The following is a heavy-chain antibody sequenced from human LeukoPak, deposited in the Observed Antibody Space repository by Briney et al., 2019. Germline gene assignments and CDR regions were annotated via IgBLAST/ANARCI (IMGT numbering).Heavy chain of an antibody. D-gene: IGHD5-18*01. V-gene: IGHV3-43*02. Sequence: GGSLRLSCAASGFTFSSYAMHWVRQAPGKGLEWVSLISGDSGSTYYADSVKGRFTISRDNSKNSLYLQMNSLRNDDTALYYCAKDTEGYTYGYYYYGMDVWGQGTTVTVSS. CDR3: AKDTEGYTYGYYYYGMDV. CDR2: ISGDSGST. J-gene: IGHJ6*02. CDR1: GFTFSSYA.